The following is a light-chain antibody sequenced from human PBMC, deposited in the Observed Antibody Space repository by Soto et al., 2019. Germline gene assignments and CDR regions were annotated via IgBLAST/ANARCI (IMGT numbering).Light chain of an antibody. Sequence: EIVMTQSPATLSVFPGETATLSCRASQTRNNYLAWYQQKPGQSPRLLIYGVSTRATGIPARFSGSGSGTEFTLAINILQSEDSAVYYCQQHNGWPLTFGAGTKVEIK. J-gene: IGKJ4*01. V-gene: IGKV3-15*01. CDR3: QQHNGWPLT. CDR1: QTRNNY. CDR2: GVS.